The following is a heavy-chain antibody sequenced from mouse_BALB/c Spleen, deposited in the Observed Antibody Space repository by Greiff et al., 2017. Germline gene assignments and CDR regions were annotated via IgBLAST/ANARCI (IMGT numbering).Heavy chain of an antibody. CDR2: IDPSDSET. D-gene: IGHD1-1*01. Sequence: QVQLKQSGPQLVRPGASVKISCKASGYSFTSYWMHWVKQRPGQGLEWIGMIDPSDSETRLNQKFKDKATLTVDKSSSTAYMQLSSPTSEDSAVYYCAKRGSSGYYAMDYWGQGTSVTVSS. J-gene: IGHJ4*01. V-gene: IGHV1S126*01. CDR1: GYSFTSYW. CDR3: AKRGSSGYYAMDY.